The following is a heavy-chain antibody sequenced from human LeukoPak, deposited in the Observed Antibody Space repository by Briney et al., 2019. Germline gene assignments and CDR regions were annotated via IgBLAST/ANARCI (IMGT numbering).Heavy chain of an antibody. CDR2: LLDSVNT. D-gene: IGHD5-18*01. CDR3: ATVRRGSIYGYFDF. V-gene: IGHV4-59*11. Sequence: SETLSLTCTVSGGSISSHYWSWIRQPPGKGLEWIAYLLDSVNTKDNPSLQSRLTLSADTSKNQFSLRLSSVTAADTAVYYCATVRRGSIYGYFDFWGQGIKVTVSS. J-gene: IGHJ4*02. CDR1: GGSISSHY.